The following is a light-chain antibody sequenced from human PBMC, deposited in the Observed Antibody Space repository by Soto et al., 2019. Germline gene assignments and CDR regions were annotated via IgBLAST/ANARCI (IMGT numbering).Light chain of an antibody. J-gene: IGKJ5*01. CDR3: QQRSNWPPIT. CDR2: AAS. Sequence: EILLTQSPGTLSLSPGGGAPPSLRASQTVSSTYLAWYQQKPGQAPRLLIYAASTRATGIPARFSGSGSGTDFTLTISSLEPEDFAVYYCQQRSNWPPITFGQGTRLEIK. V-gene: IGKV3D-20*02. CDR1: QTVSSTY.